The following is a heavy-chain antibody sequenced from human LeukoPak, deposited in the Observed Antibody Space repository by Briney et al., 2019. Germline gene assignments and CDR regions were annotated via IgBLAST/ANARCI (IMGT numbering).Heavy chain of an antibody. V-gene: IGHV1-46*01. CDR3: ARDRVRDGYNFGYFDY. CDR2: INPSGGST. D-gene: IGHD5-24*01. Sequence: ASVKDSCKASGYTFTGYYMHWVRQAPGQGLEWMGIINPSGGSTSYAQKFQGRVTMTRDTSTSTVYMELSSLTSEDTAVYYCARDRVRDGYNFGYFDYWGQGTLVTVSS. J-gene: IGHJ4*02. CDR1: GYTFTGYY.